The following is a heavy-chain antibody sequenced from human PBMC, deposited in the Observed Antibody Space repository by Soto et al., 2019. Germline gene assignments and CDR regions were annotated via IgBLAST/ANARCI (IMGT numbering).Heavy chain of an antibody. V-gene: IGHV4-34*01. J-gene: IGHJ4*02. CDR3: ARVRIDYDFWSGYAPLVLQAVDY. D-gene: IGHD3-3*01. CDR1: GGSFSGYY. CDR2: INHSGST. Sequence: PSETLSLTCAVYGGSFSGYYWSWIRQPPGKGLEWIGEINHSGSTNYNPSLKSRVTISVDTSKNQFSLKLSSVTAADTAVYYCARVRIDYDFWSGYAPLVLQAVDYWGQGTLVTVSS.